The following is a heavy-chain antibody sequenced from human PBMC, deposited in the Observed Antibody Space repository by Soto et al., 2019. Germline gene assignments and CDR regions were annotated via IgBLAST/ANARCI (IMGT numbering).Heavy chain of an antibody. CDR1: GGSINSSSYY. CDR3: ARASTTVTTLDY. CDR2: IYYSGST. V-gene: IGHV4-39*07. D-gene: IGHD4-17*01. Sequence: PSETLSLTCTVSGGSINSSSYYWGWIRQPPGKGLEWIGSIYYSGSTYYNPSLKSRVTISVDTSKNQFSLKLSSVTAADTAVYYCARASTTVTTLDYWGQGTLVTVSS. J-gene: IGHJ4*02.